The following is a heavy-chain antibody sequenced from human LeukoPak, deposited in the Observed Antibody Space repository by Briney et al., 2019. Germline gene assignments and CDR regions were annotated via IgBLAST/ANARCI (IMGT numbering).Heavy chain of an antibody. J-gene: IGHJ6*03. CDR2: INPNTAGT. Sequence: ASVKVSCKASGYTFTGYYVHWVRQAPGQGLEWMGWINPNTAGTNYAQKFLGGVTLTWDTSISTAYMELNRLTSEDTAVYYCATSAGDYRAGHYYYMGVWGKGTSVTVSS. CDR3: ATSAGDYRAGHYYYMGV. CDR1: GYTFTGYY. D-gene: IGHD4-11*01. V-gene: IGHV1-2*02.